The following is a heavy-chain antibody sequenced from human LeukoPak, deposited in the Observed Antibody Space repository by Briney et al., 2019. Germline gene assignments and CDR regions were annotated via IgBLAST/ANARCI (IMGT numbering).Heavy chain of an antibody. J-gene: IGHJ4*02. CDR2: ISGSGGST. CDR3: AKEGVSTGTRRGPGDY. V-gene: IGHV3-23*01. CDR1: GSTFSSYA. D-gene: IGHD1-7*01. Sequence: GGSLRLSCAASGSTFSSYAMSWVRQAPGKGLEWVSAISGSGGSTYYADSAKGRFTISRDNSKNTLYLQMNSLRAEDTAVYYCAKEGVSTGTRRGPGDYWGQGTLVTVSS.